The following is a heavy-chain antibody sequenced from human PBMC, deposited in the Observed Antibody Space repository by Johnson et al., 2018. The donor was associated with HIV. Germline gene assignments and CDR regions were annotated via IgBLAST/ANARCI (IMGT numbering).Heavy chain of an antibody. J-gene: IGHJ3*02. V-gene: IGHV3-20*04. CDR3: AVLCSGCADAFDM. CDR1: GFTFDEDD. D-gene: IGHD3-10*01. CDR2: INWSGDTT. Sequence: VQLVESGGGVVPPGGSLRLSCAASGFTFDEDDMSWVRQAPGKGLEWVSGINWSGDTTGYADSVKGRFTISRDNVKNSLYLEMNSLRAEDRAVYYCAVLCSGCADAFDMWGQGTMVTVS.